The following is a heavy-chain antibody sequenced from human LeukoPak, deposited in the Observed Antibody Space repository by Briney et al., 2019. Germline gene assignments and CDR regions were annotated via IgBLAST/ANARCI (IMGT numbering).Heavy chain of an antibody. CDR3: TRQAGTVTPIDY. J-gene: IGHJ4*02. Sequence: SDTLSLTCAVSSGSLSGYSWGWIRQAPGKGLDWIGEIHHSGSTTYNSSLKNRVTISLDKPKSQFSLILTSVTAGDTAVYYCTRQAGTVTPIDYWGQGMLVTVSS. D-gene: IGHD4-17*01. CDR2: IHHSGST. CDR1: SGSLSGYS. V-gene: IGHV4-34*01.